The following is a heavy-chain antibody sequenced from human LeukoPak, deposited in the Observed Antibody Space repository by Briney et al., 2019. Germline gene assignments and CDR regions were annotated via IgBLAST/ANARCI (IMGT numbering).Heavy chain of an antibody. J-gene: IGHJ4*02. CDR3: ARGDSLTYYYDSSGHLWY. CDR2: ISSSGSTI. V-gene: IGHV3-11*04. CDR1: GFTFSDYY. Sequence: PGGSLRLSCAASGFTFSDYYMSWIRQAPGKGLEWVSYISSSGSTIYYADSVKGRFTISRDNAKNSLYLQMNSLRAEDTAVYYCARGDSLTYYYDSSGHLWYWGQGTLVTVSS. D-gene: IGHD3-22*01.